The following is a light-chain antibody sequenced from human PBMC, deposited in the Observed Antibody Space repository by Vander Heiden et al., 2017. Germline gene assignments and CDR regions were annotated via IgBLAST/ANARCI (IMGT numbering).Light chain of an antibody. V-gene: IGLV2-8*01. J-gene: IGLJ1*01. CDR1: SSNVGAHNY. Sequence: QSALTQPPSASGSPGQSVTISCTGTSSNVGAHNYVSWYQQHPGKAPKLMIYEVNKRPPGVPDRFSGSKSGNTASLTGSVLQAEDEADYFCCSYAGRNDYAFGSGTRVTVL. CDR2: EVN. CDR3: CSYAGRNDYA.